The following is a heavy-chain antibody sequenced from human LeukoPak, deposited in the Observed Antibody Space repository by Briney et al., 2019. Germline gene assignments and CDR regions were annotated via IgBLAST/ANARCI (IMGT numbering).Heavy chain of an antibody. Sequence: ASVKVSCKPSGYTFTNYGISWVRPAPGQGLEWVAWFSAYNGNTNYAQKLQGRVTMTTDTSTSTAYVELRSLRSDDTAVYYCAREPHYGGRHYYYGMDVWGQGTTVTVSS. CDR1: GYTFTNYG. J-gene: IGHJ6*02. D-gene: IGHD4-23*01. CDR3: AREPHYGGRHYYYGMDV. V-gene: IGHV1-18*01. CDR2: FSAYNGNT.